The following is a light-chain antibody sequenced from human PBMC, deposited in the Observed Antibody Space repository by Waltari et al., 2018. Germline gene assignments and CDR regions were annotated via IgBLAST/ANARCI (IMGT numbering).Light chain of an antibody. CDR3: QQYGSSLGT. CDR1: QSVSSSY. Sequence: IVLTQSPGTLSLSPGERATLSCRASQSVSSSYLAWYQQKPGQAPRLRISGASSRATGIPDRFSGSGSGTDFTLTISRLEPEDFAVYYCQQYGSSLGTFGPGTKVDIK. CDR2: GAS. V-gene: IGKV3-20*01. J-gene: IGKJ3*01.